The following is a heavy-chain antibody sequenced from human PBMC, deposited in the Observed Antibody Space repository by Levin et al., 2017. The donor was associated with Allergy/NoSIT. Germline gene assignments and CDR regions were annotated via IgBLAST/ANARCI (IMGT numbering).Heavy chain of an antibody. Sequence: QRGESLKISCAASGFTFSSYVMNWVRQAPGKGLEWVSYISSSGSTIYYADSVKGRFTISRDNAKNSLYLQMNSLRAEHTAVYYCATPLGNFWSGYTYSAYWRQGTLVTVSS. CDR1: GFTFSSYV. CDR3: ATPLGNFWSGYTYSAY. J-gene: IGHJ4*02. V-gene: IGHV3-48*03. D-gene: IGHD3-3*01. CDR2: ISSSGSTI.